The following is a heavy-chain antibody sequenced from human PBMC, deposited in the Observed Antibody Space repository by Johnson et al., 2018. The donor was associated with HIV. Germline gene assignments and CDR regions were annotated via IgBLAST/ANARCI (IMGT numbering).Heavy chain of an antibody. J-gene: IGHJ3*02. D-gene: IGHD7-27*01. V-gene: IGHV3-43*01. CDR2: ISWDGGST. Sequence: VQLVESGGVVVQPGGSLRLSCAASGFTFADYTMHWVRQAPGTGLEWVSLISWDGGSTYSADSLKGRFPISRDNSKNSLYLQMNSLRTEDTALYYCAKDSLSMITWGGAFDIWGQGTMVTVSS. CDR1: GFTFADYT. CDR3: AKDSLSMITWGGAFDI.